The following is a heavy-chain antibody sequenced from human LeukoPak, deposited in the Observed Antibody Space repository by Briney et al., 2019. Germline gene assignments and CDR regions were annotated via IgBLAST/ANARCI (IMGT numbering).Heavy chain of an antibody. J-gene: IGHJ4*02. V-gene: IGHV1-69*13. CDR3: AGGEQQLANFDY. D-gene: IGHD6-13*01. CDR1: GGTFSSYA. CDR2: IISIFGTA. Sequence: ASVKVSCKASGGTFSSYAISWVRQAPGQGLEWMGGIISIFGTANYAQKFQGRVTITADESTSTAYMELSSLRSEDTAVYYCAGGEQQLANFDYWGQGTLVTVSS.